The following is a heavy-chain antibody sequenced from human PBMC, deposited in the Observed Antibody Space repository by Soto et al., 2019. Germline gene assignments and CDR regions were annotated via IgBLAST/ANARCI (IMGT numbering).Heavy chain of an antibody. CDR3: EKDTYYYERSVFYTYAH. CDR1: GFTFSSYG. J-gene: IGHJ4*02. Sequence: GSLRLSCAASGFTFSSYGVHWVRQAPGKGLEWVASVSYDGSNKHYADSVKGRFTISRDNSRNTLDLQMNSLRAEDTAVYYWEKDTYYYERSVFYTYAHWGKGTKVPVPP. D-gene: IGHD3-22*01. V-gene: IGHV3-30*18. CDR2: VSYDGSNK.